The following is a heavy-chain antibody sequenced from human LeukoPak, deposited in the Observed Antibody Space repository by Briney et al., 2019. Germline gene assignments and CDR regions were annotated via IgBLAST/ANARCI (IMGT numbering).Heavy chain of an antibody. CDR3: ARDQVAAAGFMVYYYMDV. J-gene: IGHJ6*03. CDR2: IYTSGST. V-gene: IGHV4-61*02. CDR1: GGSISSGSYY. D-gene: IGHD6-13*01. Sequence: SETLSLTCTVSGGSISSGSYYWSWIRQPAGKGLEWIGRIYTSGSTSYNPSLKSRVTISVDTSKNQFSLKLSSVTAADTAVYYCARDQVAAAGFMVYYYMDVWGKGTTVTVSS.